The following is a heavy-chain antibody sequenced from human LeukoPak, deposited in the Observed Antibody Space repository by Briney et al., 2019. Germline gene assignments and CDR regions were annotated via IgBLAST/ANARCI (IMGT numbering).Heavy chain of an antibody. D-gene: IGHD3-3*01. CDR3: ARDLTDDFWSGYHFDY. CDR1: GFTFNNDC. Sequence: GGSLRLSCAASGFTFNNDCLNWGRLAPRQGQEWVSSISSSSNYIYYADSVKGRFTISRDNAKNSLYLQMNSLRAEDTAVYYCARDLTDDFWSGYHFDYWGQGTLVTVSS. CDR2: ISSSSNYI. J-gene: IGHJ4*02. V-gene: IGHV3-21*01.